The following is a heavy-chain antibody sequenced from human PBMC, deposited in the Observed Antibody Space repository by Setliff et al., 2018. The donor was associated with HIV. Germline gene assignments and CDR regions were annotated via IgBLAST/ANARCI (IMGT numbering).Heavy chain of an antibody. CDR3: ARDQRYCTNALCPEALDV. J-gene: IGHJ6*04. V-gene: IGHV4-4*08. CDR2: IYSGGST. D-gene: IGHD2-8*01. CDR1: GGSIGGYY. Sequence: TLSLTCTVSGGSIGGYYWSWIRQPPGTGLEWLGCIYSGGSTNYNPSLESRVTISLDTSKNQFSLKLSSVTAADTAVYYCARDQRYCTNALCPEALDVWGKGTTVTVSS.